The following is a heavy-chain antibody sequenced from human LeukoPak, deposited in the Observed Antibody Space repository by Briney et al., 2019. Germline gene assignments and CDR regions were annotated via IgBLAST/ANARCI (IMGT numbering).Heavy chain of an antibody. D-gene: IGHD2-21*01. V-gene: IGHV1-46*01. Sequence: ASVKVSCKASGYSVTKYYIHRVRQAPGQGFEWMGIIKPSDGGATYAQNFQGRVTMTRDTSTSTVYMELSSLRSDDTAVYYCARDFGGDSDYWGQGTLVTVSS. CDR2: IKPSDGGA. J-gene: IGHJ4*02. CDR1: GYSVTKYY. CDR3: ARDFGGDSDY.